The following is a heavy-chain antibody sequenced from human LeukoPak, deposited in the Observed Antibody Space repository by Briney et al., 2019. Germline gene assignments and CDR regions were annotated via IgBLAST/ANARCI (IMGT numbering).Heavy chain of an antibody. V-gene: IGHV3-48*01. Sequence: PGGSLRLSCAASGFTFSSYSMNWVRQAPGKGLEWVSYISSSSSTIYYADFVKGRFTISRDNAKNSLYLQMNSLRAEDTAVYYCARGGGYCSSTSCSGYDYWGQGTLVTVSS. CDR3: ARGGGYCSSTSCSGYDY. J-gene: IGHJ4*02. CDR1: GFTFSSYS. CDR2: ISSSSSTI. D-gene: IGHD2-2*01.